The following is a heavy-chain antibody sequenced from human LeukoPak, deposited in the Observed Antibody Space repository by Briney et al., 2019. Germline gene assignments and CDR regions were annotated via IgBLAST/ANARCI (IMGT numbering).Heavy chain of an antibody. CDR1: GGTFSSYA. V-gene: IGHV1-69*05. J-gene: IGHJ6*03. Sequence: SVKVSCKASGGTFSSYAISWVRQAPGQGLEWMGRIIPIFGTANYAQKFQGRVTITTDESTSTAYMELSSLRSEDTAVYYCARSYADYDFWSGPLNGHYYYYMDVWGKGTTVTVSS. D-gene: IGHD3-3*01. CDR2: IIPIFGTA. CDR3: ARSYADYDFWSGPLNGHYYYYMDV.